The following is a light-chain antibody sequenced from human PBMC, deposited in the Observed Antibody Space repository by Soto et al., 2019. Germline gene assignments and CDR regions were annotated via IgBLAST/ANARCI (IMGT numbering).Light chain of an antibody. Sequence: DFQMTQSPSTLSASVGDRVTITCRASQSIHSWLAWYQQKPGTTPKLLIYRASTLQSGVPSRFAGSGSGTEFTLNINNLQPDDYASYFCQQYNAHPYTLGQGTKLEIK. CDR2: RAS. V-gene: IGKV1-5*03. J-gene: IGKJ2*01. CDR3: QQYNAHPYT. CDR1: QSIHSW.